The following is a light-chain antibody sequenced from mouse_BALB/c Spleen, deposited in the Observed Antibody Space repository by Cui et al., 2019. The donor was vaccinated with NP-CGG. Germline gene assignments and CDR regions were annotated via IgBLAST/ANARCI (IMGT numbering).Light chain of an antibody. CDR1: TGAVTTSNY. Sequence: QAVVTQESELTTSPGETVTHTCRSSTGAVTTSNYANWVQEKPDHLFTGLIGGTNNRAPGIPARFSGSLIGDKAALTITGAQTEDEAIYFCALWYSNHWVFGGGTKLTVL. CDR2: GTN. CDR3: ALWYSNHWV. V-gene: IGLV1*01. J-gene: IGLJ1*01.